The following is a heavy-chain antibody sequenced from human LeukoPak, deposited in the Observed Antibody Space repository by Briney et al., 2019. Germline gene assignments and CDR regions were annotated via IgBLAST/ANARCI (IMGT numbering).Heavy chain of an antibody. CDR3: ASCSTPGYGDAEYYLDY. Sequence: SDPLSLTCTVSGRLISIYYCSWPRQPRGRGRVCIGYIYYSGSTTYNTSLKSRVTISVDTSKHQFSLKLNSVTAEDTAVYYCASCSTPGYGDAEYYLDYWGQGTLVTVSS. V-gene: IGHV4-59*07. J-gene: IGHJ4*02. CDR2: IYYSGST. CDR1: GRLISIYY. D-gene: IGHD4-17*01.